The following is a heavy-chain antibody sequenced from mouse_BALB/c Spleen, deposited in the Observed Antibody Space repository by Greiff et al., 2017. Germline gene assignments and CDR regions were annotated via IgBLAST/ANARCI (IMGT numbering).Heavy chain of an antibody. Sequence: VQLQQSGAELAKPEASVKMSCKASGYTFTSYWMHWVKQRPGQGLEWIGYINPSTGYTEYNQKFKDKATLTADKSSSTAYMQLSSLTSEDSAVYYCARIYGNYGAWFAYWGQGTLGTVSA. V-gene: IGHV1-7*01. CDR2: INPSTGYT. J-gene: IGHJ3*01. CDR3: ARIYGNYGAWFAY. D-gene: IGHD2-1*01. CDR1: GYTFTSYW.